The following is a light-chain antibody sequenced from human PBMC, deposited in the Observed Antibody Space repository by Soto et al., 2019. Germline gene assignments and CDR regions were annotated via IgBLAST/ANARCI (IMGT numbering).Light chain of an antibody. J-gene: IGKJ4*01. CDR3: QQRSSWPVT. V-gene: IGKV3-11*01. CDR1: QSVGSY. Sequence: EIVLTQSPATLSLSPGERATLSCRASQSVGSYFAWYQQKPGQAPRLLIYDAFSRATGIPARFSGSGSGTDFTITISSLEPEDFAVYFCQQRSSWPVTFGGGTMVEIK. CDR2: DAF.